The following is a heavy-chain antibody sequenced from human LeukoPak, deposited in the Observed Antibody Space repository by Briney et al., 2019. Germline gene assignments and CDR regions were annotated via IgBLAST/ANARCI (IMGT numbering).Heavy chain of an antibody. Sequence: PGGSLRLSCVASGFTFTKCAMSWIRQAPGKGLEWISGISDSGGSTYYADSVKGRFTISRDNSKNTLYLQMNSLRAEDTAIYYCARNRVESAFWGQGTLVTVSS. J-gene: IGHJ4*02. CDR3: ARNRVESAF. CDR1: GFTFTKCA. D-gene: IGHD3-16*02. CDR2: ISDSGGST. V-gene: IGHV3-23*01.